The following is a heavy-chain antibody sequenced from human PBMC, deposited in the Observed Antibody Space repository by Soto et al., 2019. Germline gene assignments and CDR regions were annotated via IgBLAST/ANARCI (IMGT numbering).Heavy chain of an antibody. CDR1: GYNFPSYA. J-gene: IGHJ3*02. Sequence: ASGYNFPSYAMHWARQAPAHRLEWMGWINAGNGNTKHSQRFQGRVTITRDTSASTAYMELSSLRSEDTAVYYCARNVGTRIYRGGFDSWGQGTMGTVS. CDR2: INAGNGNT. V-gene: IGHV1-3*01. D-gene: IGHD2-15*01. CDR3: ARNVGTRIYRGGFDS.